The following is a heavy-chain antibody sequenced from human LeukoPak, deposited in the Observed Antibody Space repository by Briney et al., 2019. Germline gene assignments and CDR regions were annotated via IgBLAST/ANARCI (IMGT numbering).Heavy chain of an antibody. Sequence: GGSLRLSCAASGFPFSDYYMSWIRQAPGKGLEWVAFMSSAGRTIYYADSVKGRFTISRDNGKKSLYLQMDSLRAEDTAVYYCANLHGLWFGELDYYYYYMDVWGKGTTVTVSS. J-gene: IGHJ6*03. D-gene: IGHD3-10*01. CDR2: MSSAGRTI. V-gene: IGHV3-11*01. CDR1: GFPFSDYY. CDR3: ANLHGLWFGELDYYYYYMDV.